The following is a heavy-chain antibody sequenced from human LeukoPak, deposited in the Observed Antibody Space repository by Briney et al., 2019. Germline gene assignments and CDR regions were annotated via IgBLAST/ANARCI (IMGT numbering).Heavy chain of an antibody. Sequence: GASVKVSCKXSGYTFTGYYMHWVRQAPRQGLEWMGRINPNSGGTNYSQRFQGRVTMTRDTSISTAYMELSRLRSDDTAVYYCAILWQTTVTTWRAFDYWGQGTLVTVSS. J-gene: IGHJ4*02. D-gene: IGHD4-17*01. CDR2: INPNSGGT. V-gene: IGHV1-2*02. CDR3: AILWQTTVTTWRAFDY. CDR1: GYTFTGYY.